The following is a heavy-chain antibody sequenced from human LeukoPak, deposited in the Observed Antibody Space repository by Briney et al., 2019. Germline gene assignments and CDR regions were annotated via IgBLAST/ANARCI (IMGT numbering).Heavy chain of an antibody. CDR1: GFTFSSYS. CDR3: ASKQGDY. V-gene: IGHV3-7*01. Sequence: GGSLRLSCAASGFTFSSYSMNWVRQAPGKGLEWVANINPDGSGKYYVDSVKGRFTISRDNAKKSLYLQMNSLRAEDTAVYYCASKQGDYWGQGTLVTVSS. CDR2: INPDGSGK. J-gene: IGHJ4*02.